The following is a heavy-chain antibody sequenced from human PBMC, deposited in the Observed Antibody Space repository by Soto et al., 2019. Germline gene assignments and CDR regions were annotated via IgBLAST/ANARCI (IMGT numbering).Heavy chain of an antibody. CDR3: ARDDSILTGYDAFDI. CDR2: ISAYNGNT. J-gene: IGHJ3*02. D-gene: IGHD3-9*01. V-gene: IGHV1-18*01. CDR1: GYTFTSYG. Sequence: EASVKVYCKASGYTFTSYGISWVRQAPGQGLEWMGWISAYNGNTNYAQKLQGRVTMTTDTSTSTAYMELRSLRSDDTAVYYCARDDSILTGYDAFDIWGQGTMVTVSS.